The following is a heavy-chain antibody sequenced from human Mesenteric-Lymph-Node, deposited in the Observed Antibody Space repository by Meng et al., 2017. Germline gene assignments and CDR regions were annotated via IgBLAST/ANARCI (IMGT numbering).Heavy chain of an antibody. CDR3: AKDRGWFGESLGAFDI. J-gene: IGHJ3*02. D-gene: IGHD3-10*01. CDR1: GSTFGTYA. CDR2: ISGIDDST. V-gene: IGHV3-23*01. Sequence: GESLKISCAASGSTFGTYAMSWVRQAPGKGLEWVSGISGIDDSTYYADSVKGRFTISRDNSKNTLNLQMNSLRAEDTAVYYCAKDRGWFGESLGAFDIWGQGTMVTVSS.